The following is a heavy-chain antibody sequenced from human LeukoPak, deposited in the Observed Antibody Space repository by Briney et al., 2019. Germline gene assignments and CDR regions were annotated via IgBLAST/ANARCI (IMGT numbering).Heavy chain of an antibody. D-gene: IGHD3-10*01. CDR3: ARHVGKPAYGSGSTFDY. CDR2: IYYSGST. J-gene: IGHJ4*02. Sequence: PSETLSLTCTVSGGSFTSSSYYWGWIRRSPGKGLEWIGSIYYSGSTHYNPSLKSRVTISVDTSKSQFSLKLSSVTAADTAVYYCARHVGKPAYGSGSTFDYWGQGTLVTVSS. CDR1: GGSFTSSSYY. V-gene: IGHV4-39*01.